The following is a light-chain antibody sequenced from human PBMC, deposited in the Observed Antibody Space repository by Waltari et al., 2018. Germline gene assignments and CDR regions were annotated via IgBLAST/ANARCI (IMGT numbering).Light chain of an antibody. J-gene: IGKJ4*01. CDR2: AAS. Sequence: DIQMTQSTSSLSASVGDRVIITCRASQSISSYLNWYQQKPGKAPRLLIYAASTLQSGVPSRFSGSGSGTGFILTISSLQPEDFATYYCQQSNSLPLTFGGGTKVEIK. CDR1: QSISSY. V-gene: IGKV1-39*01. CDR3: QQSNSLPLT.